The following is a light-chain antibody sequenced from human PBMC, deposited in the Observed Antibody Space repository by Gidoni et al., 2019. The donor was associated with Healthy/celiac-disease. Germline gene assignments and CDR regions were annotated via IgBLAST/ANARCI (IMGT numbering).Light chain of an antibody. CDR3: CSYAGSYIV. J-gene: IGLJ2*01. V-gene: IGLV2-11*01. Sequence: QSARPQPRPVSGSPGQSVTISCIGTSSDVGGYNYVSWYQQHPGKAPKPMIYDVSKRPSGFPDRFSGSKSGNTASLTISGLQAEDEADYYCCSYAGSYIVFGGGTKLTVL. CDR2: DVS. CDR1: SSDVGGYNY.